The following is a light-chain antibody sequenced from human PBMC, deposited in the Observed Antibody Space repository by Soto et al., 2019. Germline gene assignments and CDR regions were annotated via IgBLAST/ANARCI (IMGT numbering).Light chain of an antibody. CDR2: SAS. Sequence: EIVMTQSPATLSVSPGERATLSCRASQSVSSNLAWYQQKPGQAPRLLIYSASASATGIPARFSGSGSGTDFTLTISSMQSEDFAVYYCQQYNNWPPLTFGGGTKVEIK. CDR3: QQYNNWPPLT. J-gene: IGKJ4*01. V-gene: IGKV3-15*01. CDR1: QSVSSN.